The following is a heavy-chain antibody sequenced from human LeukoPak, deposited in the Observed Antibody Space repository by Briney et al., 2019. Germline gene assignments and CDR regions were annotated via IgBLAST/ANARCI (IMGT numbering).Heavy chain of an antibody. D-gene: IGHD2-21*01. CDR2: INPNSGGT. Sequence: ASVKVSCKASGYTFTGYYMHWVRQAPGRGLEWMGWINPNSGGTNYAQKFQGRVTMTRSTSISTAYMELSSLRFEDTAVYYCTRSVRNGHIDYWGQGTLVTVSS. V-gene: IGHV1-2*02. CDR3: TRSVRNGHIDY. J-gene: IGHJ4*02. CDR1: GYTFTGYY.